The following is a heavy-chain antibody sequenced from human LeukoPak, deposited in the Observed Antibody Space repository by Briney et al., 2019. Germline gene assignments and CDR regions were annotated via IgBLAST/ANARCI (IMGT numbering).Heavy chain of an antibody. V-gene: IGHV1-69*08. CDR3: ARVNLRGSQYNWFDP. D-gene: IGHD3-10*01. Sequence: ASVKVSCKASGGTPNTHIFTWVRQAPGQGLEWMGKITPVIDSSKYAPQFQGRLTITADKYTGTVYMDLTSLRSDDTAVYYCARVNLRGSQYNWFDPWGQGTLVTVSP. J-gene: IGHJ5*02. CDR1: GGTPNTHI. CDR2: ITPVIDSS.